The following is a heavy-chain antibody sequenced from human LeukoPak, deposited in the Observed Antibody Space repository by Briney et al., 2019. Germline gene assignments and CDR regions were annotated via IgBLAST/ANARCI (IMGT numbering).Heavy chain of an antibody. CDR3: ARVYSSGCSVFDY. D-gene: IGHD6-19*01. V-gene: IGHV4-4*07. CDR1: GGSISGNY. Sequence: SETLSLTCTVPGGSISGNYWSWIRQPAGKGLEWIGRIYSSGSTSYNPSLHSRVTISIDRSKNQSSLQLSSVTAADTAVYFCARVYSSGCSVFDYWGQGTLVTVSS. J-gene: IGHJ4*02. CDR2: IYSSGST.